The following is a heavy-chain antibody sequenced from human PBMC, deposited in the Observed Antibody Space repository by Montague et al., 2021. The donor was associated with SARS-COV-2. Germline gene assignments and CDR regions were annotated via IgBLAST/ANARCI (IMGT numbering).Heavy chain of an antibody. D-gene: IGHD3-22*01. V-gene: IGHV4-39*01. CDR1: GGSISSSSYY. Sequence: SETLSLTCTVSGGSISSSSYYWGWIRQPPGKGLEWIGSIYYSGSTYYNPSLKSRVTIAAYTSKNQFSLKPSSVTAADTAVYYCARGVTMIVVVMRYNWFDPWGQGTLVTVSS. J-gene: IGHJ5*01. CDR2: IYYSGST. CDR3: ARGVTMIVVVMRYNWFDP.